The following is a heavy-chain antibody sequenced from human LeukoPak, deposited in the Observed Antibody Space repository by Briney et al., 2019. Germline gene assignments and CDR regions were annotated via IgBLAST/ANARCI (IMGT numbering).Heavy chain of an antibody. V-gene: IGHV4-4*07. CDR1: GGSISSYY. CDR2: IYTSGST. J-gene: IGHJ4*02. CDR3: ARGEMATTYFDY. D-gene: IGHD5-24*01. Sequence: SETLSLTCTVSGGSISSYYWSWIRQPAGKGLEWIGRIYTSGSTNYNPSLKSRVTMSVDTSKNQFSLKLSPVTAADTAVYYCARGEMATTYFDYWGQGTLVTVSS.